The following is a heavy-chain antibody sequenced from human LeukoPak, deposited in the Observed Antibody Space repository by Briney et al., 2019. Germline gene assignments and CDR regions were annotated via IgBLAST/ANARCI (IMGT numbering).Heavy chain of an antibody. Sequence: PSETLSLTCAVSGGSIIVAAYSWSWIRQPPGKGLEWIGYIYHTRRTYSNPSLKSRVTISVDRSKNQFSLNLSSVTAADTAVYYCARGYGDNSGAFDIWGQGTMVTVSS. CDR1: GGSIIVAAYS. CDR2: IYHTRRT. D-gene: IGHD4-23*01. CDR3: ARGYGDNSGAFDI. V-gene: IGHV4-30-2*01. J-gene: IGHJ3*02.